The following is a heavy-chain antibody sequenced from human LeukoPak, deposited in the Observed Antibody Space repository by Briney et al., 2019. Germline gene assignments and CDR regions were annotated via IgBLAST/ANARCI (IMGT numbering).Heavy chain of an antibody. CDR1: GFTFSSYA. CDR2: ISGSGGNT. Sequence: GGSLGLSCAASGFTFSSYAMSWVRQAPGKGLEWVSAISGSGGNTYYADSVKGRFTISRDNSKNTLYLQMNSLRAEDTAVYYCAKDLTYYYDSSGYYPFDYWGQGTLVTVSS. J-gene: IGHJ4*02. V-gene: IGHV3-23*01. CDR3: AKDLTYYYDSSGYYPFDY. D-gene: IGHD3-22*01.